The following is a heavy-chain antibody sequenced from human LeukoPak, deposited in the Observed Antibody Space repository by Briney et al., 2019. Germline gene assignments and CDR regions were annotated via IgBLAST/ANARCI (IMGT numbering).Heavy chain of an antibody. CDR1: GGSVSSSNYY. CDR2: IYYSGNT. CDR3: ARAGNYDFNYYMDV. V-gene: IGHV4-39*07. J-gene: IGHJ6*03. Sequence: SSETLSLTCTVSGGSVSSSNYYWGWIRQPPGKGLEWIGSIYYSGNTFYNPSLKSRVTISVDTSKNQFSLKLSSVTGADAAVYYCARAGNYDFNYYMDVWGKGTTVTVSS. D-gene: IGHD3-3*01.